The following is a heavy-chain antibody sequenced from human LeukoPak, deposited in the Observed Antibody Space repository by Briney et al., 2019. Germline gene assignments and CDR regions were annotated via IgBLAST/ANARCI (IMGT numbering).Heavy chain of an antibody. CDR2: ISAYNGNT. CDR3: ARDRELELRSWYYYMDV. CDR1: GYTFTSYG. V-gene: IGHV1-18*01. D-gene: IGHD1-7*01. J-gene: IGHJ6*03. Sequence: GASVKVSCTASGYTFTSYGISWVRQAPGQGLEWMGWISAYNGNTNYAQKLQGRVTMTTDTSTSTAYMELRSLRSDDTAVYYCARDRELELRSWYYYMDVWGKGTTVTVSS.